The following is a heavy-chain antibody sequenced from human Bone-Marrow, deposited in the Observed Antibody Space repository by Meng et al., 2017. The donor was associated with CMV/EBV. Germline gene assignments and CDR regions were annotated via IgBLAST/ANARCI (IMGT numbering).Heavy chain of an antibody. Sequence: ASVKVSCKASGYTFTDYYIHWVRQAPGQGLEWMGWTNPNSGVTNYAQKFQGRVTMTRDTTVSTAYMELSRLRSDDTAVHYCARVIGRSLLNRPPPFDSWGRGTLVTVSS. D-gene: IGHD3-22*01. CDR3: ARVIGRSLLNRPPPFDS. CDR1: GYTFTDYY. V-gene: IGHV1-2*02. CDR2: TNPNSGVT. J-gene: IGHJ4*02.